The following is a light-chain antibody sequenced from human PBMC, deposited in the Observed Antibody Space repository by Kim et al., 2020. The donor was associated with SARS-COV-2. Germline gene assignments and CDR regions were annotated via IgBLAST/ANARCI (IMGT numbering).Light chain of an antibody. CDR3: QQYRASPVT. Sequence: CVSMGDRVTLSCRASKHTRKAWTLFRMKPEKGPETLIYGTSTVKRGVPSKFSGSRSGTEFTLTINSLQPGDIATYFCQQYRASPVTFGKGTKLEI. V-gene: IGKV1-16*02. J-gene: IGKJ2*01. CDR1: KHTRKA. CDR2: GTS.